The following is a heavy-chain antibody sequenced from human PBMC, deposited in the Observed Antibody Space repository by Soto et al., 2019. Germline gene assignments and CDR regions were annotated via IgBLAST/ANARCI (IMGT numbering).Heavy chain of an antibody. Sequence: PGGSLRLSCAASGFTFSSYWMSWVRQAPGKGLEWVANIKQDGSEKYYVDSVKGRFTISRDNAKNSLYLQMNSLRAEDTAVYYCARGYSRYCSSTSCYGPFEAFDIWGQGTMVTVSS. J-gene: IGHJ3*02. CDR3: ARGYSRYCSSTSCYGPFEAFDI. CDR2: IKQDGSEK. D-gene: IGHD2-2*01. CDR1: GFTFSSYW. V-gene: IGHV3-7*01.